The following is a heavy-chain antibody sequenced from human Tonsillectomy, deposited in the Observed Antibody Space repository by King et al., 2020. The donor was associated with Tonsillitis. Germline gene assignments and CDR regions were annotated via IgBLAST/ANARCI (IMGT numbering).Heavy chain of an antibody. J-gene: IGHJ3*02. Sequence: VQLQESGPRLLKPSQTLSLTCTVSSGSISSGNFYWSWIRQPAGKGLEWSGRIYTSGSPNYNPSLKSRVTISVDTSKNQFSLKLTSVTAADSAVYYCARGTTVNAFDIWGQGTMVTVSS. CDR1: SGSISSGNFY. V-gene: IGHV4-61*02. CDR3: ARGTTVNAFDI. D-gene: IGHD4-17*01. CDR2: IYTSGSP.